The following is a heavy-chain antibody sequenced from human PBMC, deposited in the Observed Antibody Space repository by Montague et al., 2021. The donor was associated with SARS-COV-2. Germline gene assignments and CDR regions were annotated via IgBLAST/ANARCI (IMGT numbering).Heavy chain of an antibody. J-gene: IGHJ3*01. V-gene: IGHV4-39*02. CDR2: IYYSGNT. CDR1: GGSITNSIYY. CDR3: ARLKRYFEISGSPSAFDF. Sequence: SETLSLTCTVSGGSITNSIYYWAWIRQPPGKGLEWIGSIYYSGNTYYNPSLKSRVTISVVTSKNHFTLKLSSVTAAETAVYYCARLKRYFEISGSPSAFDFWGQGTKVTVSS. D-gene: IGHD3-22*01.